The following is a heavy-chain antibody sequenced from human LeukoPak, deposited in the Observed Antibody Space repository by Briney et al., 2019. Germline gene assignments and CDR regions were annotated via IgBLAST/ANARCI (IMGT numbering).Heavy chain of an antibody. V-gene: IGHV3-48*02. CDR2: ISSSSGTI. CDR3: AREVVVITNGRYYYYGMDV. J-gene: IGHJ6*02. D-gene: IGHD3-22*01. Sequence: HPGGSLRLSCAASGFTFTSYSMNWVRQAPGKGLEWLSHISSSSGTIYYADSVKGRITISRDNARDSLYLQMNSLRDEDTAVYYCAREVVVITNGRYYYYGMDVWGQGTTVTVSS. CDR1: GFTFTSYS.